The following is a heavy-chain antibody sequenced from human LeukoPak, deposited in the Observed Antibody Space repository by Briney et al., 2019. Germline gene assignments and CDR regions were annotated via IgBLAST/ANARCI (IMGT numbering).Heavy chain of an antibody. D-gene: IGHD1-26*01. J-gene: IGHJ3*01. V-gene: IGHV1-18*01. CDR2: ISAYNGNR. Sequence: ASVKVSCKTSRYTFTDYGITWVRQAPGQGLEWVGWISAYNGNRDYAQNFQDRVTMTTDRSTSTAYMDLRSLRSDDTAVYYCARYSGSRHDPFDFWGQGTMVTVSS. CDR3: ARYSGSRHDPFDF. CDR1: RYTFTDYG.